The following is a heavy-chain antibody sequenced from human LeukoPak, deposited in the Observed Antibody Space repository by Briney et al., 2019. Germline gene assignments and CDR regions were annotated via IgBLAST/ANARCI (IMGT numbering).Heavy chain of an antibody. CDR2: ISSSSSNI. J-gene: IGHJ6*03. CDR3: ARGPTMNMDV. CDR1: GFTFSSYS. Sequence: PGGSLRLSCAASGFTFSSYSMNWVRQAPGKGLEWVSSISSSSSNIYYADSVKGRFTISRGNAKNSLYLQMNSLRAEDTAVYYCARGPTMNMDVWGKGTTVTVSS. V-gene: IGHV3-21*01. D-gene: IGHD3-22*01.